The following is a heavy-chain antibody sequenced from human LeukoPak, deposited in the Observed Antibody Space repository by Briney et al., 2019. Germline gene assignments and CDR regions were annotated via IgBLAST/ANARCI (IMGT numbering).Heavy chain of an antibody. D-gene: IGHD3-22*01. CDR3: VRGNYDNRGYSNAFDI. J-gene: IGHJ3*02. CDR2: IYYNGNT. Sequence: KPSGTLSLTCTVSGASISSSYWSWIRRAPGKRLEWIGYIYYNGNTNSNPSLKSRVTISADTSKNQFSLKLNSVTAADTAVYYCVRGNYDNRGYSNAFDIWGQGAMVTVSS. CDR1: GASISSSY. V-gene: IGHV4-59*01.